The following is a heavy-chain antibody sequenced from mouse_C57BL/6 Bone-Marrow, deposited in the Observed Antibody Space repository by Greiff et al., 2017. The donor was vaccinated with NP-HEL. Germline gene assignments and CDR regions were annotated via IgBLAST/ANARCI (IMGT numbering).Heavy chain of an antibody. CDR3: TREVYRNSYYYAMDY. CDR2: IDPSARYT. V-gene: IGHV1-69*01. CDR1: GYTFTSYW. Sequence: VQLQQPGAELVMPGASVKLSCKASGYTFTSYWMHWVKQRPGQGLEWIGEIDPSARYTYYKQKFKGKSTLPVDNSSSTAYMPLSSLTSEDSAVYYCTREVYRNSYYYAMDYWGQGPSVTVSS. D-gene: IGHD2-5*01. J-gene: IGHJ4*01.